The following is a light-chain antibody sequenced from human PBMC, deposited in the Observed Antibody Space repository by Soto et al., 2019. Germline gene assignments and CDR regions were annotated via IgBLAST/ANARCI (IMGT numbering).Light chain of an antibody. CDR2: KAS. V-gene: IGKV1-5*03. CDR3: KQYNSYLT. J-gene: IGKJ1*01. Sequence: DIHMTQSPSSLSASVGDRVTITCRASQSISSWLAWYQQKPGKAPKLLIYKASSLESGVQSRFSGSGSGTEFTLTIRSLQPDDFATYYCKQYNSYLTCGQGTKVEIK. CDR1: QSISSW.